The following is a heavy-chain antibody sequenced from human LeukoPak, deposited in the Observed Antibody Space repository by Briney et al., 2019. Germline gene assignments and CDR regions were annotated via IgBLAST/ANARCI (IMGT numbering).Heavy chain of an antibody. CDR3: AREGGAISFIDY. J-gene: IGHJ4*02. V-gene: IGHV4-59*01. CDR1: GGSIRSYY. CDR2: IYNSGST. D-gene: IGHD3-16*02. Sequence: PSETLSLTRTVSGGSIRSYYWSWIRQPPGKGLEWIGYIYNSGSTNYTPSLKCRVTISIDTSKNQFSLKLSSVTAADTAVYYCAREGGAISFIDYWGQGTLVTVSS.